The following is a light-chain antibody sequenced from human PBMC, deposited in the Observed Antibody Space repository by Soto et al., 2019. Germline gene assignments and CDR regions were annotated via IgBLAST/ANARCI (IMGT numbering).Light chain of an antibody. CDR3: QQYNSYRA. CDR1: QSISNW. Sequence: DIQMTQSPSTLSASVGDRVIITCRASQSISNWLAWHQQKPGKAPKLLIYKASTLESGVPSRFSGSGSGTEFTLTISSLQPDDFATYCCQQYNSYRAFGQGTKVDIK. V-gene: IGKV1-5*03. CDR2: KAS. J-gene: IGKJ1*01.